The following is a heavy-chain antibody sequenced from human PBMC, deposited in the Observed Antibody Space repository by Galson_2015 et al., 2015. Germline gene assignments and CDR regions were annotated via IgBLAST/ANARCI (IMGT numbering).Heavy chain of an antibody. CDR3: ARAAIVGATNLDY. D-gene: IGHD1-26*01. CDR1: GFTFSDYY. Sequence: SLRLSCAASGFTFSDYYMSWIRQAPGKGLEWVSYISSSSSYTNYADSVKGRFTISRDNAKNSLYLQMNSLRAEDTAVYYCARAAIVGATNLDYWGQGTLVTVSS. V-gene: IGHV3-11*06. J-gene: IGHJ4*02. CDR2: ISSSSSYT.